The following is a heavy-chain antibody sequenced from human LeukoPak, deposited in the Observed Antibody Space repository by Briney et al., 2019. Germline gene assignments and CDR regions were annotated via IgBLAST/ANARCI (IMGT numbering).Heavy chain of an antibody. V-gene: IGHV1-8*01. D-gene: IGHD3-10*01. Sequence: ASVKVSCKASGYTFTSYDINWVRQATGQGLEWMGWMNPNSGNTGYAQKFQGRVTMTRNTSINTAYMELSSLRSEDTAVYCCARGLATYYYGSGDYWGQGALVTVSS. J-gene: IGHJ4*02. CDR1: GYTFTSYD. CDR3: ARGLATYYYGSGDY. CDR2: MNPNSGNT.